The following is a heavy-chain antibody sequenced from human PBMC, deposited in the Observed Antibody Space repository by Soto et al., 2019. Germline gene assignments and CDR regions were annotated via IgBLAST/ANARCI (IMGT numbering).Heavy chain of an antibody. D-gene: IGHD3-22*01. CDR1: GGTFSSYA. J-gene: IGHJ2*01. CDR3: ARAIGDDSSGYYAKPYWYFDL. V-gene: IGHV1-69*13. CDR2: IIPIFGTA. Sequence: SVKVSCKASGGTFSSYASSWVRQAPGQGLEWMGGIIPIFGTANYAQKFQGRVTITADESTSTAYMELSSLRSEDTAVYYCARAIGDDSSGYYAKPYWYFDLWGRGTLVTVSS.